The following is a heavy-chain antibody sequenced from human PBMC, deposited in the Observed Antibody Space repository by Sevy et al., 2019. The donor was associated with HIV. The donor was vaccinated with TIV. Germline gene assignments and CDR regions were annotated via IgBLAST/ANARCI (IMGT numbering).Heavy chain of an antibody. CDR2: IRPIFGTV. D-gene: IGHD2-21*02. Sequence: ASVKVSCKASGGTFSTFLISWVRQAPGQGLEWMGGIRPIFGTVDYAQKFQARVTFTADESTSTAYMELSSLRPDDTAVYYWATRGDCGGDCAIYYFDYWGQGSLVTVSS. CDR1: GGTFSTFL. V-gene: IGHV1-69*13. J-gene: IGHJ4*02. CDR3: ATRGDCGGDCAIYYFDY.